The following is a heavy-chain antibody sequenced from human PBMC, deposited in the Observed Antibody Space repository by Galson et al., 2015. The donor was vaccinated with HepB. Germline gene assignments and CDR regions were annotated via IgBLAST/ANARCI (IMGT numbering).Heavy chain of an antibody. D-gene: IGHD1-26*01. J-gene: IGHJ4*02. V-gene: IGHV3-15*01. CDR1: GFTLSNAW. CDR3: TTDRGSYGFDY. CDR2: IKTKTEGGTT. Sequence: SLRLSCAASGFTLSNAWMSWVRQAPGKGLEWVGHIKTKTEGGTTNYAAPVKGRFTISRDDSKNTLYLQMNSLKTEDTAVYYCTTDRGSYGFDYWGQGTLVSVSS.